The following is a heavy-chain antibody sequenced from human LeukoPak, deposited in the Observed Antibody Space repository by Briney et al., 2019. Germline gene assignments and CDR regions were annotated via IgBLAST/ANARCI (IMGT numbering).Heavy chain of an antibody. D-gene: IGHD2-15*01. J-gene: IGHJ5*02. Sequence: KSGGSLRLSCAASGFIISDFYMSWIRQAPGKRLEWIAHISNSGGIIYYADSAKGRFTYSRDNAKDSLYLQMNSLRVEDTAVYYCARVLLLAAKAYWFDPWGQGTLVTVSS. CDR1: GFIISDFY. V-gene: IGHV3-11*01. CDR2: ISNSGGII. CDR3: ARVLLLAAKAYWFDP.